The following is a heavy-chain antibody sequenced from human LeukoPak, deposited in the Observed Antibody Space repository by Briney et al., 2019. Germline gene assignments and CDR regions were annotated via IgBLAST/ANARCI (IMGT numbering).Heavy chain of an antibody. CDR3: AKGEYSGYDYFDY. V-gene: IGHV3-30*18. J-gene: IGHJ4*02. CDR1: GXTFSSYG. Sequence: PGGSLRLSCAASGXTFSSYGMHWVRQAPGKGLEWVAVISYDGSNKYYADSVKGRFTISRDNSKNTLYLQMNSLRAEDTAVYYCAKGEYSGYDYFDYWGQGTMVTVSS. D-gene: IGHD5-12*01. CDR2: ISYDGSNK.